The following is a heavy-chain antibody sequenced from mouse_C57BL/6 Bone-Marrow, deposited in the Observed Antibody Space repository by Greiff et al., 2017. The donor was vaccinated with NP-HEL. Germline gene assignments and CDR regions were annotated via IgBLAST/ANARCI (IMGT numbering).Heavy chain of an antibody. CDR3: VCDYFAY. D-gene: IGHD2-4*01. CDR1: GFSLTSYG. J-gene: IGHJ3*01. CDR2: IWGDGST. Sequence: VMLVESGPGLVAPSQCLSITCTVSGFSLTSYGVSWVRQPPGKGLEWLGVIWGDGSTNYHSALISSLSISKENSKIQVFLNLYSLQTDDTATYYCVCDYFAYWGKGTLVTVSA. V-gene: IGHV2-3*01.